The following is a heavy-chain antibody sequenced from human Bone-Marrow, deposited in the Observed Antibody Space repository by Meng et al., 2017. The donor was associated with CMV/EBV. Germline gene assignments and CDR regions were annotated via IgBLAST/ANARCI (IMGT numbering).Heavy chain of an antibody. CDR3: ARGAAMYYDFWSGYYRTEGMDV. D-gene: IGHD3-3*01. Sequence: GSLRLSCAVYGGSFSGYYWSWIRQPPGKGLEWIGEINHSGSTNYNPSLKSRVTISVDTSKNQFSLKLSSVTAADTAVYYCARGAAMYYDFWSGYYRTEGMDVWGQGTTVIVSS. J-gene: IGHJ6*02. CDR1: GGSFSGYY. CDR2: INHSGST. V-gene: IGHV4-34*01.